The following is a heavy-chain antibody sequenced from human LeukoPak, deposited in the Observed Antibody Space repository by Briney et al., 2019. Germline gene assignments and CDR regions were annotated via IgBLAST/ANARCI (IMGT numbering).Heavy chain of an antibody. Sequence: ASVKVSCKASGYTFTRYAINWVRRAPGQGLEWMAWINTNTGNPTYAQGFTGRFVFSLDTSVSTAYLQISSLKAEDTAVYYCARDPGYYDILTGNYLRAGMDVWGQGTTVTVSS. V-gene: IGHV7-4-1*02. CDR2: INTNTGNP. J-gene: IGHJ6*02. CDR1: GYTFTRYA. CDR3: ARDPGYYDILTGNYLRAGMDV. D-gene: IGHD3-9*01.